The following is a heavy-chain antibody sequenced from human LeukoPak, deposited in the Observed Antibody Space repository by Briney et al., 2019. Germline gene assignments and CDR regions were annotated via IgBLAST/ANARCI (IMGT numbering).Heavy chain of an antibody. CDR2: IYSGGGT. CDR1: GFIVSNNY. CDR3: ARGCYYERSGYCPFDY. V-gene: IGHV3-53*01. D-gene: IGHD3-22*01. Sequence: GGSLRLSCSASGFIVSNNYMNWVRQDPGEGLEWVSIIYSGGGTYYADSVKGRFTISRDNSKNTLYLQMNSLRADDTAVYYCARGCYYERSGYCPFDYWGPGTLVTVSS. J-gene: IGHJ4*02.